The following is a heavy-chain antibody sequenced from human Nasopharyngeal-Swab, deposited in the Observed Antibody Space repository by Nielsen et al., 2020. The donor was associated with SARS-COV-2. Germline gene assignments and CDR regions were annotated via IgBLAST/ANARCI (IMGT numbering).Heavy chain of an antibody. Sequence: SVKVSCKASGGTFSSYAISWVRQAPGQGLEWMGGIIPIFGTANYAQKFQGRVTITADESTSTAYMELSSLRSEDTAVYYCARDGTTGGGAFDIWGQGTMVTVSS. V-gene: IGHV1-69*13. CDR1: GGTFSSYA. CDR2: IIPIFGTA. CDR3: ARDGTTGGGAFDI. D-gene: IGHD2/OR15-2a*01. J-gene: IGHJ3*02.